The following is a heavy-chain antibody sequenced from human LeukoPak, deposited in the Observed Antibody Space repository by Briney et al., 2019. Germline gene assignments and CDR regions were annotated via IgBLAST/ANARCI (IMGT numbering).Heavy chain of an antibody. D-gene: IGHD3-10*01. V-gene: IGHV3-74*01. CDR2: INSDGSST. CDR3: ARGPYGSENRYYYYYMDV. Sequence: GGSLRLSCAASGLTFSSYWMHWVRQAPGKGLVWVSRINSDGSSTSYADSVKGRFTISRDNAKNTLCLQMNSLRAGDTAVYYCARGPYGSENRYYYYYMDVWGKGTTVTISS. J-gene: IGHJ6*03. CDR1: GLTFSSYW.